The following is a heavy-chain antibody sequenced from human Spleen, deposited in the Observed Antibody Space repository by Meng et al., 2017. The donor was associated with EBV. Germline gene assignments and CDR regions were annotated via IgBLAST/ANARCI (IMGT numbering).Heavy chain of an antibody. Sequence: QEYPGQAGAEVKKPGSAVKVSCQAFGGPSGTYSIAWVRQAPGRGLEGMGGIITLSGTPTYAQKFQGRLTITADPSTRTTYMELRGLTSDDTAIYYCARGHYDGYWGQGTLVTVSS. CDR2: IITLSGTP. D-gene: IGHD3-16*01. V-gene: IGHV1-69*01. CDR3: ARGHYDGY. CDR1: GGPSGTYS. J-gene: IGHJ4*02.